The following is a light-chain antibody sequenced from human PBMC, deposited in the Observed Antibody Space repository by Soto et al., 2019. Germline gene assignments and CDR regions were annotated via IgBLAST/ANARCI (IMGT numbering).Light chain of an antibody. CDR3: QQYDNWPPWT. J-gene: IGKJ1*01. V-gene: IGKV3-15*01. CDR2: GAS. CDR1: QSVNSN. Sequence: EVVMMQSPATLSASPGERVTLSCRASQSVNSNLAWYQQKAGQAPRLLIYGASTRATGIPARFSGSGSGAEFTLTISSLQSEDLAVYYCQQYDNWPPWTFGQGTKVEIK.